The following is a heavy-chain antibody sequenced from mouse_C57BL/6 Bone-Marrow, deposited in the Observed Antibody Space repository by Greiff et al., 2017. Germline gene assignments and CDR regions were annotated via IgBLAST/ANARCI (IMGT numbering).Heavy chain of an antibody. CDR1: GFTFSSYG. CDR2: ISSGGSYT. V-gene: IGHV5-6*02. CDR3: SRRGLLRSLYYCDY. Sequence: EVMLVESGGDLVKPGGSLKLSCAASGFTFSSYGMSWVRQTPDKRLEWVATISSGGSYTYYPDSVKGRFTISSDNAKNTLYLQMSSLMSDDTAMYYSSRRGLLRSLYYCDYWGQGTTLTVSS. J-gene: IGHJ2*01. D-gene: IGHD1-1*01.